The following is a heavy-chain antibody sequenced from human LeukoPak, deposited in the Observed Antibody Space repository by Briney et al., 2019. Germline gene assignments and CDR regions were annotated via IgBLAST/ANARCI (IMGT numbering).Heavy chain of an antibody. CDR1: GLTFSSYS. V-gene: IGHV3-21*01. CDR2: ISSSSSYI. J-gene: IGHJ4*02. Sequence: GGSLRLSCAASGLTFSSYSMNWVRQAPGKGLEWVSSISSSSSYIYYADSVKGRFTISRDNAKNSLYLQMNSLRAEDTAVYYCARDRGWGRFYFDYWGQGTLVTVSS. CDR3: ARDRGWGRFYFDY. D-gene: IGHD7-27*01.